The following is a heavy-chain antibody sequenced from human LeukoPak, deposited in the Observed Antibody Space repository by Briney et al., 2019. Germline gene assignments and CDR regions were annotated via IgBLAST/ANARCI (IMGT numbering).Heavy chain of an antibody. J-gene: IGHJ4*02. CDR1: GYSFTSYW. CDR2: IYPGDSDT. Sequence: GESLKISCKGFGYSFTSYWIAWVRQMPGKGLEWMGIIYPGDSDTRYSPSFQGQVTISADKSISTAYLQWSSLKASDTAIYYCARALRTGQGDYVPVLWGQGTLVTVSS. D-gene: IGHD4-17*01. V-gene: IGHV5-51*01. CDR3: ARALRTGQGDYVPVL.